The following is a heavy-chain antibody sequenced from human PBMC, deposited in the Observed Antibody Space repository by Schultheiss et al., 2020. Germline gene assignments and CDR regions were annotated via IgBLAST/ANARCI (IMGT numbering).Heavy chain of an antibody. J-gene: IGHJ5*02. D-gene: IGHD4-17*01. CDR2: INPNSGGT. V-gene: IGHV1-2*02. Sequence: ASVKVSCKASGYTFTGYYMHWVRQAPGQGLEWMGWINPNSGGTNYAQKFQGRVTMTRDTSISTAYMELTSLTSDDTAVYYCARDSGSTLTTFGPPGHPWGQGTLVNV. CDR1: GYTFTGYY. CDR3: ARDSGSTLTTFGPPGHP.